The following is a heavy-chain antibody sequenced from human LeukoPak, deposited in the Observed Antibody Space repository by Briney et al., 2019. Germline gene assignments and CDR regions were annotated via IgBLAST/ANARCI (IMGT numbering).Heavy chain of an antibody. CDR1: GYTFTSYG. J-gene: IGHJ4*02. D-gene: IGHD3-16*01. CDR2: IRAYNGNT. Sequence: ASVKVSCKASGYTFTSYGISWVRQAPGQGLEWMGWIRAYNGNTDYAQSLQGRVTMTIDTSTSTVYMELRSLRSDDTAVYYCARDVGRSYDLDYWGQGTLVTVSS. CDR3: ARDVGRSYDLDY. V-gene: IGHV1-18*01.